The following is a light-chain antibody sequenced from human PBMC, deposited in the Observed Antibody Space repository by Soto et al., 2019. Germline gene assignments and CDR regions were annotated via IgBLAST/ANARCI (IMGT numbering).Light chain of an antibody. CDR2: LNSDGSH. V-gene: IGLV4-69*01. J-gene: IGLJ2*01. Sequence: QSVLTQSPSASASLGASVKLTCTLSSAHSSYAIAWHQQQPEKGPRYLMKLNSDGSHSKGDGIPDRFSGLSSGAERYLTIASLQSEGEADYCCQTWGTGIVVFGGGTQLTVL. CDR1: SAHSSYA. CDR3: QTWGTGIVV.